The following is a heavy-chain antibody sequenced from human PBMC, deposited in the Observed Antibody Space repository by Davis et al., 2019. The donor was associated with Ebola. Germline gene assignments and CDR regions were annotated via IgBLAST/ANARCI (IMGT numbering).Heavy chain of an antibody. D-gene: IGHD5-18*01. Sequence: PGGSLRLSCAASGFTFSSYWMHWVRQGTGKGLEWVSAIGTAGDTYYPGSVKGRFTISRENAKNSLYLQMNSLRAEDTAVYYCARVRFGDTAVDYWGQGTLVTVSS. J-gene: IGHJ4*02. V-gene: IGHV3-13*01. CDR3: ARVRFGDTAVDY. CDR2: IGTAGDT. CDR1: GFTFSSYW.